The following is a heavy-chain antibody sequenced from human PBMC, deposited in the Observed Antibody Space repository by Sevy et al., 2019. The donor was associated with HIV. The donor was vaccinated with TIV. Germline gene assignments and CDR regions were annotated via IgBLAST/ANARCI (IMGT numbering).Heavy chain of an antibody. J-gene: IGHJ4*02. V-gene: IGHV1-69*13. CDR1: GGTFSSYA. Sequence: ASVKVSCKASGGTFSSYAISWVRQAPGQGLEWMGGIIPIFGTANYAQKFQGRVTITADESTSTAYMELSSLRSEDTAVYYCATCPLPHNYDFWSGYYYYWGQGTLVTVSS. D-gene: IGHD3-3*01. CDR3: ATCPLPHNYDFWSGYYYY. CDR2: IIPIFGTA.